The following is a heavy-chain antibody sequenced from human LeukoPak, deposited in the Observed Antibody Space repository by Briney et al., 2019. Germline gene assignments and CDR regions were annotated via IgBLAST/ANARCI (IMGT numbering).Heavy chain of an antibody. Sequence: GGSLRLSCSASGFTFDNYAMHWVRQAPMKGLEWVASINWRSDEIGYADSVKGRFTISRDNAKNSLYLQMNSLRAEDTAVYYCTRGGGLKQQLGFDYWGQGTLVTVSS. V-gene: IGHV3-9*01. CDR2: INWRSDEI. J-gene: IGHJ4*02. D-gene: IGHD6-13*01. CDR3: TRGGGLKQQLGFDY. CDR1: GFTFDNYA.